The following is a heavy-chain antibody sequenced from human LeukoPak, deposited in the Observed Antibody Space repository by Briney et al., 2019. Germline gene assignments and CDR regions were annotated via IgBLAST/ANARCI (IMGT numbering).Heavy chain of an antibody. CDR3: ARRGLAASSDS. CDR1: GNSFTGYF. V-gene: IGHV1-2*02. CDR2: INPHSGST. D-gene: IGHD2-15*01. Sequence: EASVKVSCKASGNSFTGYFILWMRQAPGQGLEWLGWINPHSGSTNYAPKFQGRVTSTRDTSINTVYLEVTSLRPDDTAIYYCARRGLAASSDSWGQGTLVTVSS. J-gene: IGHJ4*02.